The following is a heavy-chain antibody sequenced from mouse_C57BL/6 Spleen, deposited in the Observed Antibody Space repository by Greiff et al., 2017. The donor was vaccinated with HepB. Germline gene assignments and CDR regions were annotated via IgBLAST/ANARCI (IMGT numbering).Heavy chain of an antibody. D-gene: IGHD2-4*01. J-gene: IGHJ4*01. CDR2: INPSTGGT. V-gene: IGHV1-42*01. CDR3: ARNYDYDGTGYAMDY. CDR1: GYSFTGYY. Sequence: VQLQQSGPELVKPGASVKISCKASGYSFTGYYMNWVKQSPEKSLEWIGEINPSTGGTTYNQKFKAKATLTVDKSSSTAYMQLKSLTSEDSAVYYCARNYDYDGTGYAMDYWGQGTSVTVSS.